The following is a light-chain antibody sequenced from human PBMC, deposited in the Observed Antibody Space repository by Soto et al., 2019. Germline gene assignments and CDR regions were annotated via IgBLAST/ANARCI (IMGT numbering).Light chain of an antibody. CDR3: RQYEKWPPSIT. CDR1: QPLNNN. J-gene: IGKJ5*01. V-gene: IGKV3-15*01. CDR2: GAS. Sequence: EFVLTPSPSALSVSHGARAPLYCRACQPLNNNVAWYQHKPGQAPRLLIYGASTRATGISARFSGSGSGTEFTLTISSLQSEDFAVYYCRQYEKWPPSITFGQGTRLEIK.